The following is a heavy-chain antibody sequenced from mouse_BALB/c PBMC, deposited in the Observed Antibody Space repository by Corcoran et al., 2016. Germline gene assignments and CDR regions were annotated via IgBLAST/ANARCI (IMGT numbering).Heavy chain of an antibody. J-gene: IGHJ3*01. CDR1: GYTFTSYV. Sequence: EVQLQQSGPELVKPGASVKMSCKASGYTFTSYVMHWVKQKPGQGLEWIGYINPYNDGTKYNEKFKGKATLTSDKSSSTAYMELSSLTSEDAAVYYCARGDDGYSSDWFAYGGQGTLVTVSA. CDR3: ARGDDGYSSDWFAY. D-gene: IGHD2-3*01. CDR2: INPYNDGT. V-gene: IGHV1S136*01.